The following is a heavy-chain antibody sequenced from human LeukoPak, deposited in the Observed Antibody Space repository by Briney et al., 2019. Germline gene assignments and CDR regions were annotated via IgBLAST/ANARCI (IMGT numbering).Heavy chain of an antibody. J-gene: IGHJ6*03. CDR2: IYYSGST. V-gene: IGHV4-39*07. D-gene: IGHD1-1*01. CDR1: GGSISSSSYY. Sequence: SETLSLTRTVSGGSISSSSYYWGWIRQPPGKGLEWIGSIYYSGSTYYNPSLKSRVTISVDTSKNQFSLKLSSVTAADTAVYYCARVVHNGSVGYGYYYYYMDVWGKGTTVTVSS. CDR3: ARVVHNGSVGYGYYYYYMDV.